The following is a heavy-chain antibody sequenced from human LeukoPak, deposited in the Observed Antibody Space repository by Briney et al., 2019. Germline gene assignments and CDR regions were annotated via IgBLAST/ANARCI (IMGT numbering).Heavy chain of an antibody. D-gene: IGHD3-22*01. CDR3: ASPASGEDSSGYRLDY. CDR1: GGTFSSYA. CDR2: IIPIFGTA. J-gene: IGHJ4*02. Sequence: ASVKVSCKASGGTFSSYAISWVRQAPGQGLEWMGGIIPIFGTANYAQKFQGRVTITADESTSTAYMELSSLRSEDTAVYYCASPASGEDSSGYRLDYWGQGTLVTVSS. V-gene: IGHV1-69*13.